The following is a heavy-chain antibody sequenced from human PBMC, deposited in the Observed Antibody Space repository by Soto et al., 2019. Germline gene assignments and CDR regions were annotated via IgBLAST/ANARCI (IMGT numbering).Heavy chain of an antibody. V-gene: IGHV4-39*01. CDR2: ISYSENT. D-gene: IGHD3-10*01. CDR3: ARIMITMVRGVTYYYYGMDV. CDR1: GGSISRSTYF. J-gene: IGHJ6*02. Sequence: SETLSLNCSVSGGSISRSTYFSAWIPQPPGMGLEWIGSISYSENTYYSPFLKSRVTMSVDMSKNQFSLKLTSVTAAETPVYYCARIMITMVRGVTYYYYGMDVWGQGTTVT.